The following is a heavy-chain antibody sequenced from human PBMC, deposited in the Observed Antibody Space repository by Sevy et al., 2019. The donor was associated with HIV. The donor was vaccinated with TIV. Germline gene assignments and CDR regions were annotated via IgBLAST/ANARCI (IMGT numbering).Heavy chain of an antibody. D-gene: IGHD3-22*01. V-gene: IGHV1-69*04. J-gene: IGHJ4*02. CDR2: ITPILGIA. CDR1: GGTFNTYG. Sequence: ASVKVSCKASGGTFNTYGIGWVRQAPGQGLEWMGRITPILGIANYAQKFQGRITITADKSTITAYMELSSLRSEDTAVYYCARVRDNYDSGYFHYWGQGTLVTVSS. CDR3: ARVRDNYDSGYFHY.